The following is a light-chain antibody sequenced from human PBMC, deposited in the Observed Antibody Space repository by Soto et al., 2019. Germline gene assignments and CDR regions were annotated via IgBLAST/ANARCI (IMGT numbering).Light chain of an antibody. CDR2: EVS. V-gene: IGLV2-14*03. CDR3: SSYTSSSTRV. J-gene: IGLJ1*01. Sequence: QSVVTPAASVSGSPGQSITISCTGTSSDVGAYDYVSWYQQHPDKAPKLMIYEVSNRPSGVSNCFSGSKSVNTATLTISGLQAEDEADYYCSSYTSSSTRVFGTGTKVTVL. CDR1: SSDVGAYDY.